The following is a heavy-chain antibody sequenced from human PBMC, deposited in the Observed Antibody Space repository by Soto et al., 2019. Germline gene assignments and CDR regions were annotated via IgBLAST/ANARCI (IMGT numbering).Heavy chain of an antibody. CDR3: ARFSISWYDAFDI. D-gene: IGHD6-13*01. CDR1: GGSISSYY. V-gene: IGHV4-59*12. Sequence: SETLSLTCTVSGGSISSYYWSWIRQPPGKGLEWIGYIYYSGSTNYNPSLKSRVTISVDTSKNQFSLKLSSVTAEDTAVYYCARFSISWYDAFDIWGQGTMVTVSS. J-gene: IGHJ3*02. CDR2: IYYSGST.